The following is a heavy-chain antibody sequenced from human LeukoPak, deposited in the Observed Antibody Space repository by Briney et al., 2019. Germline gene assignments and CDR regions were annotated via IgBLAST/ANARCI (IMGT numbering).Heavy chain of an antibody. Sequence: GGSLRLSCAASGFTFSDYYMSWIRQAPGKGLEWASYISSSGSTIYYADSVKGRFTISRDNAKNSLYLQMNSLRAEDTAVYYCARSSSSWYSDYYYGMDVWGQGTTVTVSS. D-gene: IGHD6-13*01. CDR1: GFTFSDYY. CDR3: ARSSSSWYSDYYYGMDV. J-gene: IGHJ6*02. V-gene: IGHV3-11*01. CDR2: ISSSGSTI.